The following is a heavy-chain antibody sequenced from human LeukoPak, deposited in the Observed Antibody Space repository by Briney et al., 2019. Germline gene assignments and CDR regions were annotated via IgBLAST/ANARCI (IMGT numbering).Heavy chain of an antibody. CDR3: ATAPHYDFCSGYYKGVFRGRYYYYMDV. CDR2: FDPEDGET. D-gene: IGHD3-3*01. V-gene: IGHV1-24*01. Sequence: ASVKVSCKVSGYTLTELSMHWVRQAPGKGLEWMGGFDPEDGETIYAEKFQGRVTMTEDTSTDTAYMELSSLRSEDTAVYYCATAPHYDFCSGYYKGVFRGRYYYYMDVWGKGTTVTVSS. J-gene: IGHJ6*03. CDR1: GYTLTELS.